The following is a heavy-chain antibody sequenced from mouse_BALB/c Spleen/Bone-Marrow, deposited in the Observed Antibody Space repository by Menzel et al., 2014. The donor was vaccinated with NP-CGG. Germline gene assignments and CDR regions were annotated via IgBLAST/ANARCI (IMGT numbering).Heavy chain of an antibody. V-gene: IGHV7-3*02. J-gene: IGHJ2*01. CDR2: IRNKANGYTT. CDR1: GFTFTDYY. CDR3: ARDRGGLLHDY. Sequence: EVKVVESGGGLVQPGGSLRLSCATSGFTFTDYYMSWDRQPPGKALEWLGFIRNKANGYTTEYSASVKGRFTISRDNSQSILYLQMNTLRAEDSATYYCARDRGGLLHDYWGQGTTLTVSS. D-gene: IGHD1-1*01.